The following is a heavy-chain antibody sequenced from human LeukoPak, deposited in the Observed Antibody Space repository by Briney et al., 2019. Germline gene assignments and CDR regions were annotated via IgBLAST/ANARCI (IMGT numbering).Heavy chain of an antibody. Sequence: ASVKLSCKASGYTFTGYYMHWVRQALGQGLEWMGWINPNSGCTNYAQKFQGRVTMTRDTSISTAYMELNRLRSDDTAVYYCARDRDYGSGIFDYWGQGTLVTVSS. CDR3: ARDRDYGSGIFDY. CDR2: INPNSGCT. CDR1: GYTFTGYY. D-gene: IGHD3-10*01. V-gene: IGHV1-2*02. J-gene: IGHJ4*02.